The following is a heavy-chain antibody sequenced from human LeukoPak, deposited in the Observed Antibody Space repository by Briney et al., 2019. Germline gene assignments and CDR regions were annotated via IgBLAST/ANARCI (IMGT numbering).Heavy chain of an antibody. CDR1: GGSFSGYY. J-gene: IGHJ5*02. Sequence: SETLSLTCAVYGGSFSGYYWSWIRQPPGKGLEWIGEINHSGSTNYNPSLKSRVTISVDTSKNQFSLKLSSVTAADMAVYYCASGGGEYSSSSNWFDPWGQGTLVTVSS. D-gene: IGHD6-6*01. CDR3: ASGGGEYSSSSNWFDP. CDR2: INHSGST. V-gene: IGHV4-34*01.